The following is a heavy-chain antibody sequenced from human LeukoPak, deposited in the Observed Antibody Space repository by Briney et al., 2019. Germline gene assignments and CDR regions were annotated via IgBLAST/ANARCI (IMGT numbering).Heavy chain of an antibody. V-gene: IGHV3-48*03. CDR2: ISSSGSST. Sequence: GRSLRLSCAASGFTFRGYEMNWVRRAPGKGLQWLGYISSSGSSTYYADPVQGRFTISEDNAKKSLFLHLTSPGVDATAVYCCVGEMDSSWSPYWGPGTLVTVSS. D-gene: IGHD6-13*01. CDR3: VGEMDSSWSPY. CDR1: GFTFRGYE. J-gene: IGHJ4*02.